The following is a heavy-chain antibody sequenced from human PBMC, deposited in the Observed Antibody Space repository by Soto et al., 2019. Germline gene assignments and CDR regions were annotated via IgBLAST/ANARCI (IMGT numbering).Heavy chain of an antibody. Sequence: ASVKVSCKASGYTFISYAIHWVRQAPGQRLEWMGWINAGNGNTKYSQKFQGRVTITRDTSASTAYMELTSLRSEDTAVYYCARELQGLYYFDYWGQGALVTVSS. CDR1: GYTFISYA. CDR2: INAGNGNT. V-gene: IGHV1-3*01. D-gene: IGHD2-15*01. CDR3: ARELQGLYYFDY. J-gene: IGHJ4*02.